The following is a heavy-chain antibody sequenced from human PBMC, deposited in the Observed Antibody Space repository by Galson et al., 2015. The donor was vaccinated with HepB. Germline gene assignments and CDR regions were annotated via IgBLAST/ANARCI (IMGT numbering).Heavy chain of an antibody. CDR3: AKVFPEKTDVWYRQALYYFDS. V-gene: IGHV3-23*01. CDR1: GFTFSYYA. CDR2: ITPSGDQT. J-gene: IGHJ4*01. D-gene: IGHD6-13*01. Sequence: SLRLSCAASGFTFSYYAMSWVRQAPGKGLAWVSAITPSGDQTYSADSMKGRFTISRDNSKNTLFLQMNSLRPDDPAIYFCAKVFPEKTDVWYRQALYYFDSWGHGTRVTVSS.